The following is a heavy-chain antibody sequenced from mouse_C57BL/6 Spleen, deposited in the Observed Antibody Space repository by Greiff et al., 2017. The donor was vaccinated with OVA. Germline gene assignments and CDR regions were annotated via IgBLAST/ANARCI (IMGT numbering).Heavy chain of an antibody. Sequence: QVQLQQSGAELARPGASVKLSCKASGYTFTSYGISWVKQRTGQGLVWIVEIYPRSGNTYYNEKFKGKATLTADKSSSTAYMELRSLTSEDSAVYCCAGFDDGYYVFDYWGQGTTLTVSS. CDR2: IYPRSGNT. CDR3: AGFDDGYYVFDY. CDR1: GYTFTSYG. D-gene: IGHD2-3*01. V-gene: IGHV1-81*01. J-gene: IGHJ2*01.